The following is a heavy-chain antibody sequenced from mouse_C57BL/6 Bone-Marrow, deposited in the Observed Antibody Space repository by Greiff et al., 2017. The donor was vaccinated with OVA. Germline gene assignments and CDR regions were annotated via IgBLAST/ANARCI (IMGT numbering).Heavy chain of an antibody. CDR1: GFSLTSYG. D-gene: IGHD1-1*01. CDR3: ASHYGSSYWYFDV. CDR2: IWSGGST. V-gene: IGHV2-2*01. J-gene: IGHJ1*03. Sequence: QVQLQQSGPGLVQPSQSLSITCTVSGFSLTSYGVHWVRQSPGKGLEWLGVIWSGGSTDYNAAFISRLSISKDNSKSQVFFKMNSLQADDTAIYYCASHYGSSYWYFDVWGTGTTVTVSS.